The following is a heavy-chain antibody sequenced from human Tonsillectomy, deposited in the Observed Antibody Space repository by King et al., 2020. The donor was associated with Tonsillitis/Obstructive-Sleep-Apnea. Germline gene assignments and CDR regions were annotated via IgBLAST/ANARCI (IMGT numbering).Heavy chain of an antibody. J-gene: IGHJ3*02. D-gene: IGHD2-15*01. CDR1: GFTFSSYA. CDR2: ISGSGGST. CDR3: AKEGAYCSGGSCTPHAFDI. V-gene: IGHV3-23*04. Sequence: VQLVESGGGLVQPGGFLRLSCAASGFTFSSYAMSWVRQAPGKGLEWVSAISGSGGSTYYADSVKGRFTISRDNSKNTLYLQMNSLRAEDTAVYYCAKEGAYCSGGSCTPHAFDIWGQGTMVTVSS.